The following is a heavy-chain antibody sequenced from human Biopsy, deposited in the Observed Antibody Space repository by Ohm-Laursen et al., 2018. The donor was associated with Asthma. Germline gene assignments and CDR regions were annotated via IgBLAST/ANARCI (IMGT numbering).Heavy chain of an antibody. D-gene: IGHD4-17*01. CDR1: GFTFRTYS. CDR2: ISSSSSTI. Sequence: SLRLSCSASGFTFRTYSMSWVRQAPGKGLEWVSYISSSSSTIYYADSVKGRFTISRDNAKNSLYLQMNSLRDEDTAVYYCARPRWGPYGYWGQGTLVTVSP. CDR3: ARPRWGPYGY. J-gene: IGHJ4*02. V-gene: IGHV3-48*02.